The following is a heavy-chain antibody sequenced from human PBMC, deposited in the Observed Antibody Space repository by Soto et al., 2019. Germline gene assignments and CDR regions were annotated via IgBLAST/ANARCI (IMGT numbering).Heavy chain of an antibody. CDR2: INPDGSTT. V-gene: IGHV3-74*01. Sequence: EVQLVESGGGLVQPGGSLRLSCAASGFTFSSYWMHWVRQAPGKGLVWVPRINPDGSTTSYADSVKGRFTISRDSAKDTLYLQMNSLRAEDTAVYYCARVAIGSYYFEYWGQGTLVTVSS. CDR1: GFTFSSYW. CDR3: ARVAIGSYYFEY. J-gene: IGHJ4*02. D-gene: IGHD3-10*01.